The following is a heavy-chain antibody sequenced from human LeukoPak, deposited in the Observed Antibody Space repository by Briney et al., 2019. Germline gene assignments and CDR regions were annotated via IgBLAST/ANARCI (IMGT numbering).Heavy chain of an antibody. D-gene: IGHD4-23*01. CDR2: IGIRGDT. CDR3: AKKVVTQPGPAYFQH. Sequence: GGSLRLSCAASGFTFIDYDMHWVRQVIGKGLEWVSAIGIRGDTHYSGSVKGRFTISRENAESSLYLQMNSLRAEDTAVYYCAKKVVTQPGPAYFQHWGQGALVTVSS. V-gene: IGHV3-13*01. CDR1: GFTFIDYD. J-gene: IGHJ1*01.